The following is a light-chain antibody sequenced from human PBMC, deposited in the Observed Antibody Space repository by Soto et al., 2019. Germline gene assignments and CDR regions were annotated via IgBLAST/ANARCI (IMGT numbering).Light chain of an antibody. J-gene: IGKJ2*01. Sequence: DIQMTQSPSTLSASVGDRVTITCRASQSISSWLAWYQQKPGKAPKLLIYKASGLETGVPSRFSGSGSGTEFTLTISSLQPDDFATYHCQQYNSYPYTFGQGTKLEIK. V-gene: IGKV1-5*03. CDR3: QQYNSYPYT. CDR2: KAS. CDR1: QSISSW.